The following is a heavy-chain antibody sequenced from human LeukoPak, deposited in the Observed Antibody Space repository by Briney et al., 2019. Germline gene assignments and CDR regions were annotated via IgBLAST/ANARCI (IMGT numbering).Heavy chain of an antibody. CDR2: IYIGGNT. D-gene: IGHD3-22*01. CDR1: GFTVSTKY. V-gene: IGHV3-53*01. Sequence: GGSLRLSCAASGFTVSTKYMNWVRQAPGKGLEWVSVIYIGGNTYYADSVKGRFTISRDSSKNTLFLQMNSLRAEDTAVYYCARCLDCDSSFCAFDIWGQGRMVTVSS. J-gene: IGHJ3*02. CDR3: ARCLDCDSSFCAFDI.